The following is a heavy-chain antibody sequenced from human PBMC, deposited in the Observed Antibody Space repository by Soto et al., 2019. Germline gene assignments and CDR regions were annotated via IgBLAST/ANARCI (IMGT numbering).Heavy chain of an antibody. CDR3: ASGAGGSWILGS. D-gene: IGHD5-12*01. V-gene: IGHV3-33*01. J-gene: IGHJ5*02. CDR2: IWYDGTKK. CDR1: GFTFSSSG. Sequence: QVHLVESGGGVVQPGKSLRLSCAASGFTFSSSGMHWVRQTPGKGLEWVALIWYDGTKKYYGDSVKGRFTISRDDSKNPVYLELNRLRVEDSAVYYGASGAGGSWILGSWGQGTLVTVSS.